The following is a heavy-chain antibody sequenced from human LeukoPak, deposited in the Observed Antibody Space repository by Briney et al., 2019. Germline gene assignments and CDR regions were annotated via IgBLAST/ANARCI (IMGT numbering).Heavy chain of an antibody. CDR2: ISWNSGSI. J-gene: IGHJ4*02. Sequence: GGSLRLSCAASGFTFDDYAMHWVRQAPGKGLEWVSGISWNSGSIGYADSVKGRFTISRDNAKNSLYLQMNSLRAEDTALYYCAKGRQRSPRNPFDYWGQGTLVTVSS. CDR3: AKGRQRSPRNPFDY. CDR1: GFTFDDYA. V-gene: IGHV3-9*01. D-gene: IGHD1-14*01.